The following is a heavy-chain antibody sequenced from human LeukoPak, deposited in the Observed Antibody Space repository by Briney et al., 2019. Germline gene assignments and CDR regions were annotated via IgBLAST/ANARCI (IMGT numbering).Heavy chain of an antibody. CDR2: ISYDGSNK. V-gene: IGHV3-30*04. D-gene: IGHD3-22*01. J-gene: IGHJ4*02. CDR1: GFTFSSYA. CDR3: ARDRRILYYYDSSGYYAGDY. Sequence: GGSLRLSCAASGFTFSSYAMHWVHQAPGKGLEWVAVISYDGSNKYYADSVKGRFTISRDNSKNTLYLQMNSLRAEDTAVYYCARDRRILYYYDSSGYYAGDYWGQGTLVTVSS.